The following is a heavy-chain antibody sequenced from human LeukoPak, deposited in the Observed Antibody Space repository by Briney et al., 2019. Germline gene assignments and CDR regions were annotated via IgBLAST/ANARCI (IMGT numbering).Heavy chain of an antibody. V-gene: IGHV3-23*01. CDR3: ASQGHGPRYYYYYMDV. CDR2: INDSGGST. Sequence: GGSLRLSCAASGFTFSNYAMSWVRQAPGKGLEWVSAINDSGGSTYYADSVKGRFTISRDNSKNTLYLQMNSLRAEDTAVYYCASQGHGPRYYYYYMDVWGKGTTVTVSS. CDR1: GFTFSNYA. J-gene: IGHJ6*03.